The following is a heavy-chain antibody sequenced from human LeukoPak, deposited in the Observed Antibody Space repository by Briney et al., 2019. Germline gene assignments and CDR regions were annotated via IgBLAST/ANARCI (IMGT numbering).Heavy chain of an antibody. D-gene: IGHD4-17*01. V-gene: IGHV3-48*03. J-gene: IGHJ3*02. CDR1: GFTFSSYE. Sequence: GGSLRLSCAASGFTFSSYEMDWVRQAPGKGLEWVSYISSSGSTIYYADSVEGRFTISRDNAKNSLYLQMNSLRAEDTAVYYCARWDYGDYGHDAFDIWGQGTMVTVSS. CDR2: ISSSGSTI. CDR3: ARWDYGDYGHDAFDI.